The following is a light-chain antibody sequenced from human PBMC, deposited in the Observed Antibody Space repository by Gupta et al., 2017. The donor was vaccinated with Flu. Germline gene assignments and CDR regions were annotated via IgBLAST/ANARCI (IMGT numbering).Light chain of an antibody. Sequence: PSSLAASVGDRVTINCRASQTINMFVNWYQQKPGKAPQLLITSTSNLKTGVPARVSGSGSGTNFSLTISSLQPEDFATYYCLESDSLPPTFGGGTQVEIK. CDR1: QTINMF. CDR2: STS. J-gene: IGKJ4*01. CDR3: LESDSLPPT. V-gene: IGKV1-39*01.